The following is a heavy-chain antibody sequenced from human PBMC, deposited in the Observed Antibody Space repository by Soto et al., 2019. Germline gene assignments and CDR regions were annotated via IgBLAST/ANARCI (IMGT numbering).Heavy chain of an antibody. J-gene: IGHJ4*02. CDR1: RFTFSSYA. CDR3: AKGSSSSRPYYLDY. D-gene: IGHD6-6*01. Sequence: GGSLRLSCAASRFTFSSYAMSWVRQAPGKGLEWVSAISSSGGSTYYADSVKGRFTISRDNSKDTLSLQMNTLRAEDTAVYYCAKGSSSSRPYYLDYWGQGAQVTVSS. V-gene: IGHV3-23*01. CDR2: ISSSGGST.